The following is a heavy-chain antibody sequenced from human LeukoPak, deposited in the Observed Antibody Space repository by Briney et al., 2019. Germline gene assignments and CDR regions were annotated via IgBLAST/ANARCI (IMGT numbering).Heavy chain of an antibody. CDR1: GYTFTSYG. J-gene: IGHJ4*02. V-gene: IGHV1-18*01. CDR3: ARENRCRDGYNYGDY. D-gene: IGHD5-24*01. CDR2: ISAYNGNT. Sequence: ASVKVSCKASGYTFTSYGISWVRQAPGQGLEWMGWISAYNGNTNYAQKLHGRVTMTTDTSTSTAYMELRSLRSDDTAVYYCARENRCRDGYNYGDYWGQGTLVTVSS.